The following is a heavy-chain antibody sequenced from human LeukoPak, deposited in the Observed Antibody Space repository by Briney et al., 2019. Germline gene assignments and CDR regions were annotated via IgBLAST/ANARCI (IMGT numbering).Heavy chain of an antibody. D-gene: IGHD3-22*01. J-gene: IGHJ4*02. Sequence: GGSLRLSCAASGFRFDSFYMGWIRQVPGKGLDYIALISASGAVPYYAESVEGRFTLSRDNAKNSVSLQMNSLSADDTAIYYCARSLIVASEDYWGQGTQVIVSS. CDR1: GFRFDSFY. CDR3: ARSLIVASEDY. CDR2: ISASGAVP. V-gene: IGHV3-11*04.